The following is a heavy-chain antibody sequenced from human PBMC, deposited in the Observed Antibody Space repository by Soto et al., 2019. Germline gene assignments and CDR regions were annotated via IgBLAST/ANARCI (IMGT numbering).Heavy chain of an antibody. D-gene: IGHD3-22*01. CDR3: ARGYHYYDSSGYDKWDAFDR. CDR1: GFTFSTYS. J-gene: IGHJ3*01. V-gene: IGHV3-21*01. Sequence: EVQLVESGGGLVKPGGSLRLSCAASGFTFSTYSMNWVRQAPGKGLEWVSSISSSSSYIDYADSVKGRFTISRDNAKNSLYLKMHSRRAEDTAVYYCARGYHYYDSSGYDKWDAFDRWGQGTMVTVSS. CDR2: ISSSSSYI.